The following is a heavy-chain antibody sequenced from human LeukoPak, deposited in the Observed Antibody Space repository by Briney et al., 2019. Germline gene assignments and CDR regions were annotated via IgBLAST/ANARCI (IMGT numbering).Heavy chain of an antibody. Sequence: GGSLRLSCAASGFTFSDHYIDWVRQAPGKGLEWVARTRNKVKSYTTQYAASVKGRFTISRDDSKNSLYLQMNSLKTEDTAVYYCAREAGDSSGWYNWFDPWGQGTLVTVSS. CDR3: AREAGDSSGWYNWFDP. V-gene: IGHV3-72*01. CDR1: GFTFSDHY. D-gene: IGHD6-19*01. J-gene: IGHJ5*02. CDR2: TRNKVKSYTT.